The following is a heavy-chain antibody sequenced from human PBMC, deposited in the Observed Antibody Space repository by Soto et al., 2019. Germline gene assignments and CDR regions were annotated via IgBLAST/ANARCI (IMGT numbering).Heavy chain of an antibody. D-gene: IGHD6-13*01. CDR2: ISCYNGDT. V-gene: IGHV1-18*01. Sequence: QVHLVQSGAEVKKPGASVKVSCKTSGYTFTNYGISWVRQAPGQGPQWMGWISCYNGDTKYAQTLQGRATITKNTSTITAYMELRSLRADYPPVYYCARGGSTWSAEYYQHWGQGTVVIVS. CDR3: ARGGSTWSAEYYQH. CDR1: GYTFTNYG. J-gene: IGHJ1*01.